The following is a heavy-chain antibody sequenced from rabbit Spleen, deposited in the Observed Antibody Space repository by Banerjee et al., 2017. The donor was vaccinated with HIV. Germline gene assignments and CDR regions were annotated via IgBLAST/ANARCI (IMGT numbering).Heavy chain of an antibody. J-gene: IGHJ4*01. V-gene: IGHV1S45*01. CDR2: IWGGANGAT. CDR3: ARGGIGDGNYIHDINF. CDR1: GFSFSNKAV. D-gene: IGHD1-1*01. Sequence: QEQLVESRGGLVKPGGSLTLSCTASGFSFSNKAVMCWVRQAPGKGLEWIACIWGGANGATYYASGAKGRFTISKPSSTTVDLKMTSLTAADTATYFCARGGIGDGNYIHDINFWGPGTLVTVS.